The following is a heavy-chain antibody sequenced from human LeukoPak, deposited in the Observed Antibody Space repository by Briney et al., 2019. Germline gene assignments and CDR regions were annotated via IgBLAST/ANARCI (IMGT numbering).Heavy chain of an antibody. CDR2: IYSGGTT. V-gene: IGHV3-53*01. CDR1: GFPFRSRY. J-gene: IGHJ4*02. CDR3: ASLEGGPSDGR. Sequence: GGSLRLSCEVSGFPFRSRYMTWVRQPPGKGLECVAVIYSGGTTYHIDSVKGRFTISIDISKSTMYLEMNNLRVEDTAIYYCASLEGGPSDGRWGQGTLVTVSS. D-gene: IGHD3-3*01.